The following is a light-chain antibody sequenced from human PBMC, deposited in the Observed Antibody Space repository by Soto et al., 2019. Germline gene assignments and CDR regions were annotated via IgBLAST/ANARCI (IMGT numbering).Light chain of an antibody. CDR2: GAS. CDR3: QQYGSPSRT. V-gene: IGKV3-20*01. J-gene: IGKJ1*01. Sequence: EIVLTQSPGTLSLSPGERATLSCRASQSVSSYLAWYQQKPGQDPRLLIYGASSRATGIPDRFSGSGSGTDFTLTISRLEPEEFAVYYCQQYGSPSRTFGQGTKVEIK. CDR1: QSVSSY.